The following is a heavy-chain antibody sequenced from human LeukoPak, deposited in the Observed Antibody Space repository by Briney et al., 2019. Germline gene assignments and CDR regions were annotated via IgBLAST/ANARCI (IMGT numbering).Heavy chain of an antibody. Sequence: SVEVSCKASGGTFSNYAISWVRQAPGQGLECMGGIIPIFGTANYAQKFQGRITITADESTSTAYMEMNSLRSEDTAVYYCARLINSGYDNRGWFDPWGQGTLVTVSS. V-gene: IGHV1-69*01. CDR1: GGTFSNYA. J-gene: IGHJ5*02. CDR2: IIPIFGTA. CDR3: ARLINSGYDNRGWFDP. D-gene: IGHD5-12*01.